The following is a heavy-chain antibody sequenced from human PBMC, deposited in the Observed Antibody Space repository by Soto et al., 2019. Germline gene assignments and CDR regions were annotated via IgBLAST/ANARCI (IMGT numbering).Heavy chain of an antibody. D-gene: IGHD6-19*01. CDR1: GGSISSYY. CDR3: ARGARIAVAGKPFDY. CDR2: IYYSGST. J-gene: IGHJ4*02. Sequence: SETLSLTCTVSGGSISSYYWSWIRQPPGKGLEWIGYIYYSGSTNYNPSLKSRVTISVDTSKNQFSLKLSSVTAADTAVYYCARGARIAVAGKPFDYWGQGTLVTVYS. V-gene: IGHV4-59*01.